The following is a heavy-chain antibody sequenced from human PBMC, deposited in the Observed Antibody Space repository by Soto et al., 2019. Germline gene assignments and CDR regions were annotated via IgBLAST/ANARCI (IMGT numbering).Heavy chain of an antibody. CDR2: ISAYNGNT. CDR1: GYTFTSYT. J-gene: IGHJ5*02. Sequence: ASVKVSCKASGYTFTSYTIHWVRQAPGQGLEWMGWISAYNGNTNYAQKLQGRVTMTTDTSTSTAYMELRSLRSDDTAVYYCARGVYDFWSGYPAEDWFDPWGQGTLVTVSS. V-gene: IGHV1-18*01. D-gene: IGHD3-3*01. CDR3: ARGVYDFWSGYPAEDWFDP.